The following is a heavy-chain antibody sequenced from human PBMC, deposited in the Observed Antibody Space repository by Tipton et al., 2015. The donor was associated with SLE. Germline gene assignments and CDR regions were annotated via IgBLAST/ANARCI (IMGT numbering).Heavy chain of an antibody. J-gene: IGHJ3*01. CDR1: GYTFTGYY. CDR3: ARDDTYYDSSVGDAFDL. CDR2: INPNSGGT. V-gene: IGHV1-2*02. Sequence: QVQLVQSGPEVKKPGASVKVSCKASGYTFTGYYMHWVRQAPGQGLEWMGWINPNSGGTNYAQKFQGRVTMTRDTSISTAYMELSRLRSDDTAVYYCARDDTYYDSSVGDAFDLWGQGTMVTVSS. D-gene: IGHD3-22*01.